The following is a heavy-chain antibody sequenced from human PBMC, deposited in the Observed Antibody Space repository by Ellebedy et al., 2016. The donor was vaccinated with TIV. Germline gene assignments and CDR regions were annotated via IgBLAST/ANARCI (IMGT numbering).Heavy chain of an antibody. J-gene: IGHJ3*01. V-gene: IGHV3-23*01. CDR3: ANYKNTGGSVWRSDAFDV. CDR2: IGGSGDEI. Sequence: PGGSLRLSCVGSGFTFRSYAMSWVRQAPGKGLEWVSTIGGSGDEIHYADSVKGRFTISRDNFKNTLCLQMNSLRAEDTAVYYCANYKNTGGSVWRSDAFDVWGQGTMVTVSS. D-gene: IGHD6-19*01. CDR1: GFTFRSYA.